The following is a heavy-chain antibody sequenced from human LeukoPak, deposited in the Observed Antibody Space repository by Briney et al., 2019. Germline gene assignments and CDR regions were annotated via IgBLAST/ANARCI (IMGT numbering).Heavy chain of an antibody. J-gene: IGHJ4*02. CDR1: GYTFTSYY. CDR3: ATAPPSDF. CDR2: IDPSGGTT. D-gene: IGHD3-3*01. Sequence: ASVKVSCKASGYTFTSYYMHWVRQAPGQGLEWMGVIDPSGGTTRYAQRFQGSVTMTRDTSTSTVYMELSSLTSEDTAVYYCATAPPSDFWGQGTLVTVSS. V-gene: IGHV1-46*01.